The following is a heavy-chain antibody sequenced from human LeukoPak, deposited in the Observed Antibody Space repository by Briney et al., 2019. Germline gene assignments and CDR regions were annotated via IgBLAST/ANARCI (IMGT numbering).Heavy chain of an antibody. J-gene: IGHJ4*02. V-gene: IGHV1-46*01. CDR3: ARDRGYYSNYRSYYFDY. Sequence: GASVKVSCKASGYTFTGYYMHWVRQAPGQGLEWMGIINPSGGSTSYAQKFQGRVTMTRDTSTSTVYMELSSLRSEDTAVYYCARDRGYYSNYRSYYFDYWGQGTLVTVSS. CDR2: INPSGGST. D-gene: IGHD4-11*01. CDR1: GYTFTGYY.